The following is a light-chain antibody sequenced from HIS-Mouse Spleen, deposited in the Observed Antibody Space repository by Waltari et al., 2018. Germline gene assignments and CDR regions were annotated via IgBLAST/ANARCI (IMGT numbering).Light chain of an antibody. CDR2: KDS. J-gene: IGLJ2*01. CDR1: ALPQQY. CDR3: QSADSSGTYVV. Sequence: SYELTQPPSVSVSRGQTARITCSGAALPQQYYSWYQQKPGQAPVLVIYKDSERPSGIPERFSGSSSGTTVTLTISGVQAEDEADYYCQSADSSGTYVVFGGGTKLTVL. V-gene: IGLV3-25*03.